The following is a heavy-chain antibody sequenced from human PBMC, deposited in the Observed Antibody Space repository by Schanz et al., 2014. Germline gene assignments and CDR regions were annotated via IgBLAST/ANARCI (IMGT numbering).Heavy chain of an antibody. J-gene: IGHJ6*02. CDR1: GFSFSSFG. D-gene: IGHD4-4*01. Sequence: QVQLVESGGGVVQPGRSLRLSCAASGFSFSSFGMNWIRQAPGKGLEWLSYISRDGTTSYYADSVKGRFTISRDNSKNTLSLPMNRLRAEDTAVHYCEKDQVTTLSRFGYYYGMDVWGQGTTVTVSS. V-gene: IGHV3-NL1*01. CDR2: ISRDGTTS. CDR3: EKDQVTTLSRFGYYYGMDV.